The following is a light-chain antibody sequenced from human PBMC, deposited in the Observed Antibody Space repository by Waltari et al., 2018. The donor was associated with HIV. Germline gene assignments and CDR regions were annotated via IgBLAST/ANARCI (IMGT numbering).Light chain of an antibody. CDR2: DVT. Sequence: QSALTQPASVSGSPGQSITIPCPGTSSDVGCYNYVSWYQQYPGKAPKLIIYDVTTRPSGVSNRFSGSKSGNTASLTISGLQAEDEADYYCCSYTSSITGRVFGTGTKVTVL. J-gene: IGLJ1*01. V-gene: IGLV2-14*03. CDR1: SSDVGCYNY. CDR3: CSYTSSITGRV.